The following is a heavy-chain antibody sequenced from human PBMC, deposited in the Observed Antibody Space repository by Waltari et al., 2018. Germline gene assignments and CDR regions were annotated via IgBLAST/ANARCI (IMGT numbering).Heavy chain of an antibody. CDR1: GATIISYS. CDR2: IYPGATP. J-gene: IGHJ6*03. CDR3: ARIYGSGTFIYMDV. V-gene: IGHV4-4*07. D-gene: IGHD3-10*01. Sequence: QVQLQESGPGLVKPSETLSPTCPVSGATIISYSWSRIRQPAGKGLEWIGRIYPGATPYYNPSLQTRIMMSVDTSQNQFSLKLSSVTAADTAVYYCARIYGSGTFIYMDVWGKGTTVTVSS.